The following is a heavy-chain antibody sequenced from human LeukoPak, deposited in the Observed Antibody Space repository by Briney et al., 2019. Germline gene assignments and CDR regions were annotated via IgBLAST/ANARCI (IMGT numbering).Heavy chain of an antibody. CDR1: GFTFTSSA. V-gene: IGHV1-58*01. CDR2: IVVGSGET. J-gene: IGHJ3*02. D-gene: IGHD3-10*01. Sequence: SVKVSCKAPGFTFTSSAVQWVRQARGQSLEWIGWIVVGSGETNSAQKFQERVTITRDMSTRTAYMELSSLRSEDTAVYYCGADSMPRGVFSYAFDIWGQGTMVTVSS. CDR3: GADSMPRGVFSYAFDI.